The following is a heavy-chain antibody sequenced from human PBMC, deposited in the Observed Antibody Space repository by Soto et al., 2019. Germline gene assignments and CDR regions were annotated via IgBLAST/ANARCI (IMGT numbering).Heavy chain of an antibody. Sequence: GSLRLSCAASGFSFRIFAMNWVRQAPGKGLEWIANISGSGGSTLYSDSVKGRFIISRDNSDDTLYLEMNSLRVEDTAIYYCTKDAYTKYYYYGMDVWGQGTTVTV. CDR1: GFSFRIFA. J-gene: IGHJ6*02. CDR3: TKDAYTKYYYYGMDV. V-gene: IGHV3-23*01. D-gene: IGHD4-4*01. CDR2: ISGSGGST.